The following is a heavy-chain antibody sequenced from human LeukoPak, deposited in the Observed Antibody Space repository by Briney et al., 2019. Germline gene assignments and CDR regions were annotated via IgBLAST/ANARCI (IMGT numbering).Heavy chain of an antibody. CDR2: INSDRSST. D-gene: IGHD3-3*01. CDR1: GFTFSSYW. Sequence: PGGSLRLSCAASGFTFSSYWMHWVRQAPGKGLVWVSRINSDRSSTSYADSVKGRFTISRDNAKNTLYLQMNSLRAEDTAVYYCAREYYDFWSGYSYMDVWGKGTTVTVSS. J-gene: IGHJ6*03. CDR3: AREYYDFWSGYSYMDV. V-gene: IGHV3-74*01.